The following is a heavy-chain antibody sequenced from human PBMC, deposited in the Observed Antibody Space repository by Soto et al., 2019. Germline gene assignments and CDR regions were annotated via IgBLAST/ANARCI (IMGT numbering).Heavy chain of an antibody. Sequence: QVQLVESGGGVVQPGRSLRLSCAASGFTFSSYAMQWVRQAPGKGLEWVAVISYDGTNEDYADSVKGRFTIYRDNSKNTLYLQMNSLRADDTAVYYCARSHDSSSYYTYWGQGTLVTVSS. J-gene: IGHJ4*02. V-gene: IGHV3-30-3*01. D-gene: IGHD3-22*01. CDR1: GFTFSSYA. CDR3: ARSHDSSSYYTY. CDR2: ISYDGTNE.